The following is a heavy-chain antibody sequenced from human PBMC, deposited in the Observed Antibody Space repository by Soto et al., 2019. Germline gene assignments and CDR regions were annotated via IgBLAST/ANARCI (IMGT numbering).Heavy chain of an antibody. CDR3: ASDHYSGSPRNSFDS. V-gene: IGHV4-30-2*01. D-gene: IGHD3-10*01. CDR1: GGLITRSEYS. Sequence: TRCLTCSGSGGLITRSEYSWSWIRQATGKGLEWIGFIYHTGSRYYNRSLKRRVTISLDRCENVFSRKLSSVTDAETAVYVCASDHYSGSPRNSFDSWGQGSPVPVSS. CDR2: IYHTGSR. J-gene: IGHJ4*01.